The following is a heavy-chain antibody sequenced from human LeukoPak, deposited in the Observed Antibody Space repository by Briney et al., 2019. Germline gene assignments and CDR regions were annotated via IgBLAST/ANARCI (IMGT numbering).Heavy chain of an antibody. D-gene: IGHD3-10*01. CDR2: INHSGST. J-gene: IGHJ4*02. CDR1: GGSFSGYY. CDR3: ARGRLGDNGSFDY. Sequence: PSETLSLTCAVYGGSFSGYYWSWIRQPPGKGLEWIGEINHSGSTNYNPSLKSRVTISVDTSKNQFSLKLSSVTAADTAVYHCARGRLGDNGSFDYWGQGTLVTVSS. V-gene: IGHV4-34*01.